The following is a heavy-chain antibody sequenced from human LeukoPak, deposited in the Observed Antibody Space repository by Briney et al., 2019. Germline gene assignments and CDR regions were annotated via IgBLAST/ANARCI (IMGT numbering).Heavy chain of an antibody. CDR2: IYYSGST. CDR3: ARGAAAGTDYYYYGMDV. V-gene: IGHV4-59*01. D-gene: IGHD6-13*01. CDR1: GGSISSYY. J-gene: IGHJ6*02. Sequence: SETLSLTCTVSGGSISSYYWSWIRQPPGKGLEWLGYIYYSGSTNYNPSLKSRVTISVDTSKNQFSLKLSSVTAADTAVYYCARGAAAGTDYYYYGMDVWGQGTTVTVSS.